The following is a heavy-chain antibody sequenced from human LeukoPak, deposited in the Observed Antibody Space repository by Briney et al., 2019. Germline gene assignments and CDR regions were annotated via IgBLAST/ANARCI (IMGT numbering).Heavy chain of an antibody. J-gene: IGHJ4*02. CDR3: ARVGYSSSGNYYNDRGAFDY. V-gene: IGHV4-61*01. CDR1: GYSISSGYY. CDR2: IYYSGST. D-gene: IGHD3-10*01. Sequence: SETLSLTCTVSGYSISSGYYWSWIRQPPGKGLEWIGYIYYSGSTNYNPPLKSRVTISVDTSKNQFSLKLSSVTAADTAVYYCARVGYSSSGNYYNDRGAFDYWGQGTLVAVSS.